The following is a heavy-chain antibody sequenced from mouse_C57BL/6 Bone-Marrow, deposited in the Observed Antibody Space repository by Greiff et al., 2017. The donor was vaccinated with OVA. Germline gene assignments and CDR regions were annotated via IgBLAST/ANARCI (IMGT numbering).Heavy chain of an antibody. J-gene: IGHJ3*01. Sequence: DVHLVESGGGLVKPGGSLKLSCAASGFTFSSYAMSWVRQTPEKRLEWVANISDGGGYTYYPDNVKGRFTLSIDNATNNLYLQMSHLESEDTAMYYCARAFRTLFAYWGQGTLVTVSA. CDR1: GFTFSSYA. CDR3: ARAFRTLFAY. V-gene: IGHV5-4*01. CDR2: ISDGGGYT.